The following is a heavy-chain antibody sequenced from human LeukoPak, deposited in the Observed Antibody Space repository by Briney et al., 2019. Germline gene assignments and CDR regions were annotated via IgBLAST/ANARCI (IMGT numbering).Heavy chain of an antibody. CDR1: GFTFSSYA. D-gene: IGHD3-10*01. CDR2: ISYDGSNK. Sequence: GGSLRLSCAASGFTFSSYAMHWVRQAPGKGLEWVAVISYDGSNKYYADSVKGRFTISRDNSKNTLYLQMNSLRAEDTAVYYCARGTPSVVWGQGTTVTVSS. V-gene: IGHV3-30-3*01. CDR3: ARGTPSVV. J-gene: IGHJ6*02.